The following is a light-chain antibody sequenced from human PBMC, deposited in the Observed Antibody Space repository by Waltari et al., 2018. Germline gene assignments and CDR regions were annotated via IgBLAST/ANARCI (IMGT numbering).Light chain of an antibody. V-gene: IGLV1-47*01. CDR2: RND. CDR1: ISNIGSNF. Sequence: QSVLTQPPSASGTPGQTVTISCSGRISNIGSNFVFWYRQVPGTAPKLLLYRNDQRPSGVPHRFSGSTSGTSASLAISGLRSEDEAVYHCSAWDDTLSGPVFGGGT. J-gene: IGLJ2*01. CDR3: SAWDDTLSGPV.